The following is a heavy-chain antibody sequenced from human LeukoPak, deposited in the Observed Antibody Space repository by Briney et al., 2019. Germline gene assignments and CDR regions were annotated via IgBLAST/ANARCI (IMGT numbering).Heavy chain of an antibody. CDR3: AELDITMIGGV. D-gene: IGHD3-10*02. CDR1: GFTFSSYW. Sequence: PGGSLRLSCGASGFTFSSYWMHWVRQAPGKGLVWVSRINNDGSSTSYADSVQGRFTISRDNAKNSLYLQMNSLRAEDTAVYYCAELDITMIGGVWGKGTTVTISS. CDR2: INNDGSST. V-gene: IGHV3-74*01. J-gene: IGHJ6*04.